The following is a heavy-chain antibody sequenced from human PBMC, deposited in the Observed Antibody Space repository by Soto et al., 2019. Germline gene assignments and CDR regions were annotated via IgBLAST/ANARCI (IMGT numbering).Heavy chain of an antibody. V-gene: IGHV4-30-2*01. CDR1: GDSISSSGYS. CDR3: ARGISNYFGLHWFDP. Sequence: QLLLQEAGSGLVKPSQTLSLTCGVSGDSISSSGYSWNWLRQPPGKDLEWIGYIHHAGGTFYSPSVDSRVTISRDTSKNQFSLRLTSVTAADTAVYHCARGISNYFGLHWFDPWGQGILVTVSA. D-gene: IGHD3-10*01. J-gene: IGHJ5*02. CDR2: IHHAGGT.